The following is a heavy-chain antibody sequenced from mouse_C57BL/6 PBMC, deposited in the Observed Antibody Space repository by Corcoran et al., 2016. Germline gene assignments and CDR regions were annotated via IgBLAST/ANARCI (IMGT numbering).Heavy chain of an antibody. D-gene: IGHD1-1*01. CDR2: SNPNNGGT. CDR3: ARVGVYYGSSYPYWYFDV. J-gene: IGHJ1*03. CDR1: GYTFTDYN. Sequence: EVQLQQSGPELVKPGASVKIPCKASGYTFTDYNMDWVKQSHGKSLEWIGDSNPNNGGTIYNQKFKGKATLTVDKYSSTAYMELRSLTAEDTAVYYCARVGVYYGSSYPYWYFDVWGTGTTFTVSS. V-gene: IGHV1-18*01.